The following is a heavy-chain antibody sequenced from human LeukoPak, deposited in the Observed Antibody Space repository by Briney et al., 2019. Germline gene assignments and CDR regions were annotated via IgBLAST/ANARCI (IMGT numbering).Heavy chain of an antibody. J-gene: IGHJ4*02. CDR3: SFAEG. CDR1: GFTFSSYA. D-gene: IGHD1-14*01. V-gene: IGHV3-30-3*01. CDR2: ISYDGSNK. Sequence: GGSLRLSCAASGFTFSSYAVHWVRQAPGKGLEWVAVISYDGSNKYYADFVKGRFTISRDNSKNTLYLRMNSLRAEDTAVYYSSFAEGRGQGTLVTVSS.